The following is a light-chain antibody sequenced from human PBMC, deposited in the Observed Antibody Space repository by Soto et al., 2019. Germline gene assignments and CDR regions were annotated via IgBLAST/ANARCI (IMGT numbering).Light chain of an antibody. CDR1: SSDVGNYNL. CDR2: EGT. V-gene: IGLV2-23*01. CDR3: FSYVGIVTWV. Sequence: QSALTQPASVSGSPGQSITISCTGTSSDVGNYNLVSWYQQHPGKAPKLIIYEGTKRPSGVSDRFSGAKSGNTASLTISGLQAEDEANYYCFSYVGIVTWVFGGGTKLTVL. J-gene: IGLJ3*02.